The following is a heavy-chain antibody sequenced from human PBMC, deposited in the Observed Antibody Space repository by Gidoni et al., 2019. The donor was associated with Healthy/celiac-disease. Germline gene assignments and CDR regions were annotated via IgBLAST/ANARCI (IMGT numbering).Heavy chain of an antibody. J-gene: IGHJ4*02. Sequence: QVQLVESGGGVVQPGRSLRLSCAASVFTFRSYAMHWVRQAPGKGLEWVAVISYDGSNKYYADSVKGRFTITRDNSKNTLYLQMNSLRAEDTAVYYCARGEWLLWRGYFDYWGQGTLVTVSS. D-gene: IGHD3-3*01. CDR2: ISYDGSNK. V-gene: IGHV3-30-3*01. CDR1: VFTFRSYA. CDR3: ARGEWLLWRGYFDY.